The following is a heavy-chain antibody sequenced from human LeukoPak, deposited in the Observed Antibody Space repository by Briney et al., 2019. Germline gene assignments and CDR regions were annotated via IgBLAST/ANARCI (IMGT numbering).Heavy chain of an antibody. Sequence: GGSLRLSCTASGFTFGDYAMTWFRQAPGKGLEWVAVIWYDGSNKHYADSVKGRFTISRDNSKNTLYLQMNSLRAEDTAVYYCILVGVTTQRPDYWGQGALVTVSS. J-gene: IGHJ4*02. D-gene: IGHD1-26*01. V-gene: IGHV3-33*01. CDR3: ILVGVTTQRPDY. CDR2: IWYDGSNK. CDR1: GFTFGDYA.